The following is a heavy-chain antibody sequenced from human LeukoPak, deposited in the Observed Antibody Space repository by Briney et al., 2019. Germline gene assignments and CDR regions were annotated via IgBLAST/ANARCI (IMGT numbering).Heavy chain of an antibody. CDR1: GFTFDDYA. J-gene: IGHJ4*02. Sequence: PGGSLRLSCAASGFTFDDYAMHWVRQAPGKGLEWVSGISWNSGSIGYADSVKGRFTISRDNAKNPLYLQMNSLRAEDTAVYYCARDLDIVVIPAAIKGDRGYWGQGTLVTVSS. CDR3: ARDLDIVVIPAAIKGDRGY. D-gene: IGHD2-2*02. V-gene: IGHV3-9*01. CDR2: ISWNSGSI.